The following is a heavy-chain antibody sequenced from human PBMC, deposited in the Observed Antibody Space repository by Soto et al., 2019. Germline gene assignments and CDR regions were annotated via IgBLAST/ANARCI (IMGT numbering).Heavy chain of an antibody. CDR2: INPNSGGT. J-gene: IGHJ4*02. V-gene: IGHV1-2*04. D-gene: IGHD3-10*01. Sequence: ASVKVSCKASGYTFTGYYMHWVRQAPGQGLEWMGWINPNSGGTNYAQKFQGWVTMTRDTSISTAYMELSRLRSDDTAVYYCARASLLWFGELSTDFDYWGQGTLVTVSS. CDR1: GYTFTGYY. CDR3: ARASLLWFGELSTDFDY.